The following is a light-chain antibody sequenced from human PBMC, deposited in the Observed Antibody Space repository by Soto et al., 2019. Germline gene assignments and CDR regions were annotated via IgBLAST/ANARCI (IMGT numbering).Light chain of an antibody. CDR1: QSVTSSY. V-gene: IGKV3-20*01. CDR2: EAS. CDR3: QQSSSSPIT. J-gene: IGKJ5*01. Sequence: EIVLTQSPGTLSLSPGERATHSCRASQSVTSSYLAWYQQKPGQAPRLLMYEASSRATGIPDRFSGSGSGTDFTLTISRLEAEDFAVYYCQQSSSSPITFGQGTRLEIK.